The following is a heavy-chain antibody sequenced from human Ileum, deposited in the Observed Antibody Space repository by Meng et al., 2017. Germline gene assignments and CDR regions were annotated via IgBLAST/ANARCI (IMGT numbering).Heavy chain of an antibody. Sequence: QVQLQQWGAGLLKPSETLSLTCAVHGGSFSGYYWSWIRQSPGKGLEWIGEINHSGSTNYNPSLQSRVTISVDRSKSQFSLKLTSVTAADTAVYHCLRGSGGSVWGQGTLVTVSS. CDR2: INHSGST. D-gene: IGHD3-10*01. CDR3: LRGSGGSV. J-gene: IGHJ1*01. V-gene: IGHV4-34*01. CDR1: GGSFSGYY.